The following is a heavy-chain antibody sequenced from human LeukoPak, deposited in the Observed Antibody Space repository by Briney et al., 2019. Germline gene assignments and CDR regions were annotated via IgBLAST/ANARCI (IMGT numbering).Heavy chain of an antibody. CDR1: GYTFTGYY. CDR3: ARGDYGDYIVLSDY. Sequence: SVKVSCKASGYTFTGYYMHWVRQAPGQGLEWMGWINPNSGGTNYAQKFQGRVTMTRDTSISTAYMELSRLRSDDTAVYYCARGDYGDYIVLSDYWGQGTLVTVSS. V-gene: IGHV1-2*02. CDR2: INPNSGGT. D-gene: IGHD4-17*01. J-gene: IGHJ4*02.